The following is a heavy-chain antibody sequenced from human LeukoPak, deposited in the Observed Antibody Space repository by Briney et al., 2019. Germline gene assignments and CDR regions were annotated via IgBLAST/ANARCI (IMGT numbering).Heavy chain of an antibody. CDR3: ARATGANCYWGSNF. Sequence: GGSLRLSCVASGFAFNTFAMTWVRQAPWKGLEWVSSICSDDGRTYYADSVKGRFTISRDNAQNTLYLQMINLRAEDTALYYCARATGANCYWGSNFWGQGTLVTVSP. V-gene: IGHV3-23*01. D-gene: IGHD2-15*01. CDR1: GFAFNTFA. J-gene: IGHJ4*02. CDR2: ICSDDGRT.